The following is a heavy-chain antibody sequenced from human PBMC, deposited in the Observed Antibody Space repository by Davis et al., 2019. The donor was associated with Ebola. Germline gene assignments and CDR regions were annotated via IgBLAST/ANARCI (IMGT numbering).Heavy chain of an antibody. CDR1: GLTFSSYP. Sequence: GGSLRLSCAASGLTFSSYPMHWVRQAPGKGLEWVAFISFDGNNKYYADSVKGRFTISRDNSRNTLFLQMSSLRPEDTAVYYCARASDNYDLLTGYGYYYGMDVWGKGTTVTVSS. V-gene: IGHV3-30-3*01. CDR3: ARASDNYDLLTGYGYYYGMDV. CDR2: ISFDGNNK. J-gene: IGHJ6*04. D-gene: IGHD3/OR15-3a*01.